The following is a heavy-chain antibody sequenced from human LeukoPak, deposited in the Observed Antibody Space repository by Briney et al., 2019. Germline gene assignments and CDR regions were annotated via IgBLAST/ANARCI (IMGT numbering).Heavy chain of an antibody. CDR3: ARPGYCSGGSCQLHY. CDR2: IYPGDSDT. Sequence: GESLKISCKGSGYSFTSYWIGWARQMPGKGLEWMGIIYPGDSDTRYRPSFQGQVTISADKSISTAYLQWSSLKASDTAMYYCARPGYCSGGSCQLHYWGQGTLVTVSS. J-gene: IGHJ4*02. D-gene: IGHD2-15*01. CDR1: GYSFTSYW. V-gene: IGHV5-51*01.